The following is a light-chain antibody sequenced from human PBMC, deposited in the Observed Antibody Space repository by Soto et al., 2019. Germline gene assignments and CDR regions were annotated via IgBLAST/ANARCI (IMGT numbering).Light chain of an antibody. J-gene: IGKJ1*01. CDR1: QSISGY. Sequence: IQMTQSPSSLSASVGDRVAITCRASQSISGYLNCYQQKPGKAPKLLIYTASSLRSGVPSRFSGSASGTDFTLTISSLQPEDFASYYCQQSYSFPRTFGQGTKVEVK. V-gene: IGKV1-39*01. CDR2: TAS. CDR3: QQSYSFPRT.